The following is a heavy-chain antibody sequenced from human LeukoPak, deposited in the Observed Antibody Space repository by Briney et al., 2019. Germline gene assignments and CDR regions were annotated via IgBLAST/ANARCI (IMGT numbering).Heavy chain of an antibody. CDR3: ARAYPSIAAPPSASDI. CDR1: GFTFSDYY. Sequence: PGGSLRLSCAASGFTFSDYYMSWIRQAPGKGLEWVSYISSSGSTIYYADSVKGRFTISKDNAKNSLYLQMNSLRAEDTAVYYCARAYPSIAAPPSASDIWGQGTMVTVSS. D-gene: IGHD6-6*01. J-gene: IGHJ3*02. CDR2: ISSSGSTI. V-gene: IGHV3-11*04.